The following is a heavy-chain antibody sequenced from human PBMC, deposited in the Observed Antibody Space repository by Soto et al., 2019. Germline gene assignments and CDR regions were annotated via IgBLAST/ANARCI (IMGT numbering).Heavy chain of an antibody. J-gene: IGHJ4*02. CDR1: GFSLSTSGVG. D-gene: IGHD3-10*01. CDR2: IYWDDDK. CDR3: AHRVFDRTAAGDVGFFGC. Sequence: QITLKESGPTLVTPTQTLTLTCTFSGFSLSTSGVGVGWIRQPPGKALEYLALIYWDDDKRYGPSLKSRLSVTKDTYRNQLVVTITNMAPADTGTDYWAHRVFDRTAAGDVGFFGCWGQGALVTVSS. V-gene: IGHV2-5*05.